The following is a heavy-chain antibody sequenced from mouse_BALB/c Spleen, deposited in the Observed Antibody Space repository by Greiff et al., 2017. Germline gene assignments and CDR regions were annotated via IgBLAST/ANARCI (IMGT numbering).Heavy chain of an antibody. CDR2: ISDGGSYT. D-gene: IGHD2-1*01. J-gene: IGHJ4*01. CDR3: ARGGNYSYYYAMDY. Sequence: EVQLVESGGGLVKPGGSLKLSCAASGFTFSDYYMYWVRQTPEKRLEWVATISDGGSYTYYPDSVKGRFTISRDNAKNNLYLQMSSLKSEDTAMYNCARGGNYSYYYAMDYWGQGTSVTVSS. CDR1: GFTFSDYY. V-gene: IGHV5-4*02.